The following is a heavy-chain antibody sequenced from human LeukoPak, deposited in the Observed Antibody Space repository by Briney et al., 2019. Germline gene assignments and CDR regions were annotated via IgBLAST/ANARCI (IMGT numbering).Heavy chain of an antibody. V-gene: IGHV3-21*01. CDR1: GFTFSSYA. J-gene: IGHJ6*02. CDR3: ASLVVVAATPYYYGMDV. CDR2: ISSSSSYI. Sequence: GGSLRLSCAASGFTFSSYAMSWVRQAPGKGLEWVSSISSSSSYIYYADSVKGRFTISRDNAKNSLYLQMNSLRAEDTAVYYCASLVVVAATPYYYGMDVRGQGTTVTVSS. D-gene: IGHD2-15*01.